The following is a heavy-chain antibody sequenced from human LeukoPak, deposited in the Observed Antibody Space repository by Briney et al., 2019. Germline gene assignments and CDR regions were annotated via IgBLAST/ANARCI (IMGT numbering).Heavy chain of an antibody. J-gene: IGHJ4*02. V-gene: IGHV1-2*02. D-gene: IGHD4-17*01. CDR3: AGVTDYGNDY. CDR1: GYTFTDYY. CDR2: INPNSGGT. Sequence: ASVKVSCKPSGYTFTDYYMHWVRQAPGQGLEWMGWINPNSGGTTYAQKFQGRVTMTRDTSISTAYMELSRLRSDDTAVFYCAGVTDYGNDYWGQGTLVTVSS.